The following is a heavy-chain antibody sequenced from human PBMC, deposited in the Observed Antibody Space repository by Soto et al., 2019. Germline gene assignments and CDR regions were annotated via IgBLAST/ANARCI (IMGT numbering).Heavy chain of an antibody. CDR2: IIPIFGTP. J-gene: IGHJ4*02. CDR1: GGIFSTYA. CDR3: ARDRDGSGSGTYYNRIDF. Sequence: QVQLVQSGAEVKKPGSSVKVSCKASGGIFSTYAISWLRQAPGQGLEWMGGIIPIFGTPNYAQRFQGRVTITAHKSASTAYRELCRQRYENTAVYYCARDRDGSGSGTYYNRIDFWGQGNLVTVSS. V-gene: IGHV1-69*06. D-gene: IGHD3-10*01.